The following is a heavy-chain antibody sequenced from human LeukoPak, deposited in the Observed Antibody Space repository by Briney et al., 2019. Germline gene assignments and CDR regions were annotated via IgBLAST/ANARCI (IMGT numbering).Heavy chain of an antibody. CDR2: ISYDGSNK. CDR3: ARDMEGYYYDSSGYPGY. V-gene: IGHV3-30-3*01. D-gene: IGHD3-22*01. CDR1: GFTFSSYA. Sequence: PGRSLRLSCAASGFTFSSYAMHWVRQAPGKGLEWVAVISYDGSNKYYADSVKGRFTISRDNSKNTLYLQMNSLRAEDTAVYYCARDMEGYYYDSSGYPGYWGQGTLVTVSS. J-gene: IGHJ4*02.